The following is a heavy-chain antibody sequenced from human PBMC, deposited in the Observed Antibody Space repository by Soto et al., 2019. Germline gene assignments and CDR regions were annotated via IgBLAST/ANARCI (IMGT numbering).Heavy chain of an antibody. CDR1: GYTFTGYY. D-gene: IGHD1-26*01. Sequence: QVQLVQSGAEVKKPGASVKVSCKASGYTFTGYYIHWVRQAPGQGLEWMGWINPNSGGRNYAQKFQDGVTKTRDTSINTAYMELSRLTSDDTAVYYRTRTDSLGGCFDLWGRGTLVTVSS. CDR2: INPNSGGR. CDR3: TRTDSLGGCFDL. J-gene: IGHJ2*01. V-gene: IGHV1-2*02.